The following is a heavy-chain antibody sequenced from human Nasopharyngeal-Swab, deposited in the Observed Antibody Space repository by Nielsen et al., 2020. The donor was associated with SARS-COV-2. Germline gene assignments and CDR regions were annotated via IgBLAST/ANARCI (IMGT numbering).Heavy chain of an antibody. Sequence: SDTLSLTFTVSGRPINSYYWICIRQPPGERLEWIGYIYYCGSTNYHPSLKSRVTISVDTSKNQFSLNLSSVTAANTAGYYCARGWGRCCSSTSCYNYGMDVWGQGTTVTVSS. D-gene: IGHD2-2*02. CDR3: ARGWGRCCSSTSCYNYGMDV. CDR1: GRPINSYY. V-gene: IGHV4-59*01. CDR2: IYYCGST. J-gene: IGHJ6*02.